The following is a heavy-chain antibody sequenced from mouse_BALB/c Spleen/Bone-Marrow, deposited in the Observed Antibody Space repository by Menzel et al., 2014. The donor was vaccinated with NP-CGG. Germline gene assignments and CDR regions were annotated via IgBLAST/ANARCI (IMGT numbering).Heavy chain of an antibody. D-gene: IGHD2-2*01. J-gene: IGHJ4*01. V-gene: IGHV1S56*01. CDR1: GFTFTSYY. Sequence: QVQLQQSGPELVKPGASVRISCKASGFTFTSYYIHWVKQRPEQGLEWIGWIYPGNVNTKYNEKFKGKATLTADKSSSTAYMQLSSLTSEDSAVYFCARGGWLRDAMDYWGQGTSVTVSS. CDR2: IYPGNVNT. CDR3: ARGGWLRDAMDY.